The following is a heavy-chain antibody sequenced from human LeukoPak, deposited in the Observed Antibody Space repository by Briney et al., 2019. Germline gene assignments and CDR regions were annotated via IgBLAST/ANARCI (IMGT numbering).Heavy chain of an antibody. CDR1: GGSISSGGYS. J-gene: IGHJ5*02. Sequence: SQTMSLTCAVSGGSISSGGYSWSWIRQPPGKGLEGIGYIYHSRSTYYNPSLKSRVTISVDRSNNQSSMKLSPVTAADTAVYYCASGVSPSSYYSGSGSLVWFDPWGQGTLVTVSS. V-gene: IGHV4-30-2*01. D-gene: IGHD3-10*01. CDR3: ASGVSPSSYYSGSGSLVWFDP. CDR2: IYHSRST.